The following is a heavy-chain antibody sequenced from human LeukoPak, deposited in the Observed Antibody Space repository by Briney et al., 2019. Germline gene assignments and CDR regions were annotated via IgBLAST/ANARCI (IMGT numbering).Heavy chain of an antibody. J-gene: IGHJ4*02. CDR3: ASWSQEGYCSSTSCSSFDY. V-gene: IGHV1-18*01. D-gene: IGHD2-2*01. Sequence: ASVKVSCKASGYTFTSYGISWVRQAPGQGLEWMGWISAYNGNTNYAQKLQGRVTMTTDTSTSTAYMELRSLRSDDTAVYYCASWSQEGYCSSTSCSSFDYWGQGTLVTVSS. CDR1: GYTFTSYG. CDR2: ISAYNGNT.